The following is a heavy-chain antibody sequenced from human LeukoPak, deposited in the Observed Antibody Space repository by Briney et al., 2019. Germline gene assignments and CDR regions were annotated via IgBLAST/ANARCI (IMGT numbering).Heavy chain of an antibody. CDR1: GGSISSSNYY. D-gene: IGHD3-22*01. CDR3: ARHTNNSSGFFDY. J-gene: IGHJ4*02. Sequence: SETLSLTCTVSGGSISSSNYYWGWIRQPPGKNLEWSGSTYYGGTYHNPSLKRRVTISGDTSRNQFSLQLSSVTAADTAVYYCARHTNNSSGFFDYWGQGTLVTVSS. V-gene: IGHV4-39*01. CDR2: TYYGGT.